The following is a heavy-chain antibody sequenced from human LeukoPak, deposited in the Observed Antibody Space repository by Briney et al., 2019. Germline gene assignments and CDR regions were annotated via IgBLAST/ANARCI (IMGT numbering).Heavy chain of an antibody. CDR2: IIPIVDIT. CDR1: GGTFSSYA. D-gene: IGHD2-2*01. Sequence: SVKVSCKASGGTFSSYAINWVRQAPGQGLEWMGRIIPIVDITNYAQKFQGRVTITADKSTSTAYMELSSLRSEDTAVYYCARELGYCSSTSCYRGYGMDVWGQGTTVTVSS. J-gene: IGHJ6*02. CDR3: ARELGYCSSTSCYRGYGMDV. V-gene: IGHV1-69*04.